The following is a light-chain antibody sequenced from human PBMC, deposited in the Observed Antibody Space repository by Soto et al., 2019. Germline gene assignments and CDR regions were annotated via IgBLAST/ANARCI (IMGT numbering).Light chain of an antibody. J-gene: IGKJ2*01. CDR2: DAS. V-gene: IGKV1-5*01. Sequence: DIKMTQFPSTLSASVGDRVTITCRASQSISIWLAWYQQKPGKAPKLLIYDASSLEIGVPSRFSGSGSGTEFTLTISSLQPDDFATYYCQQYNSYSYTFGQGT. CDR3: QQYNSYSYT. CDR1: QSISIW.